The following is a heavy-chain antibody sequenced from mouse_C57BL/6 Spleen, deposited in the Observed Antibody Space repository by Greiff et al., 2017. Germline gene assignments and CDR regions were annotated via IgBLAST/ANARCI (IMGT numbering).Heavy chain of an antibody. CDR3: ARSPITTVVATHYFDY. CDR1: GYTFTSYW. Sequence: VQLQQPGAELVMPGASVKLSCKASGYTFTSYWMHWVKQRPGQGLEWIGEIDPSDSYTNYNQKFKGKSTLTVDKSSSTAYMQLSSLTSEDSAVYYFARSPITTVVATHYFDYWGQGTTLTVSS. V-gene: IGHV1-69*01. CDR2: IDPSDSYT. D-gene: IGHD1-1*01. J-gene: IGHJ2*01.